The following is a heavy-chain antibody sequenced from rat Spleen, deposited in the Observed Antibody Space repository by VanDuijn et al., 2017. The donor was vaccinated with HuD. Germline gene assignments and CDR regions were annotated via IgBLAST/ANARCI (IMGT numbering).Heavy chain of an antibody. Sequence: EVQLVESGGGLVQPGRSLKLSCVASGFTFNNYWMTWIRQAPGKGLEWVASITNTGGITYYPDSVKGRFTVSRDNAKSTLYLQMDSLRSEDTATYYCARHPDYSNYFDYWGQGVMVTVSS. J-gene: IGHJ2*01. CDR2: ITNTGGIT. D-gene: IGHD1-1*01. CDR3: ARHPDYSNYFDY. CDR1: GFTFNNYW. V-gene: IGHV5-31*01.